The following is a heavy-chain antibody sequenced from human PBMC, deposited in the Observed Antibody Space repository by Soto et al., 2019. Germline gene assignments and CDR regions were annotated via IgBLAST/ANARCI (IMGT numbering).Heavy chain of an antibody. CDR1: GFTFSNYW. CDR3: ARDPIIVDTPGEAFDY. Sequence: EVQLVESGGGLVQPGGSLRLSCATSGFTFSNYWMHWVRQAPGKGLMWVARITPDGSYTSYADSVKGRFTISRDNAKNTLYLQMNGLRAEDTAIYYCARDPIIVDTPGEAFDYWGQGTLVAVSS. J-gene: IGHJ4*02. D-gene: IGHD5-12*01. CDR2: ITPDGSYT. V-gene: IGHV3-74*01.